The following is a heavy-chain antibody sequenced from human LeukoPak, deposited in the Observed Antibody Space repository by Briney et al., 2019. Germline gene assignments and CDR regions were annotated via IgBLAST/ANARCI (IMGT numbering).Heavy chain of an antibody. CDR2: IHYTGGT. CDR1: GASISSYY. J-gene: IGHJ6*02. V-gene: IGHV4-59*01. CDR3: ARDFVGAKYYGMDV. D-gene: IGHD1-26*01. Sequence: PSETLSLTCTVSGASISSYYWSWIRQPPGKGLEWMGYIHYTGGTNYNPSLKSRVTISVDMSKNQFSLKLTSVTAADTAVYYCARDFVGAKYYGMDVWGQGTTVTVSS.